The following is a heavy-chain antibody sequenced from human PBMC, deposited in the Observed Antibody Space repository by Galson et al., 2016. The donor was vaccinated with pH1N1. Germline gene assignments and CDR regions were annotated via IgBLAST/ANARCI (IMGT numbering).Heavy chain of an antibody. CDR3: ARHSTSGFPTIEVAARRRPFDV. CDR2: INHGGST. J-gene: IGHJ3*01. Sequence: SETLSLTCAVYGGSFRGHYWSWIRQSPEKGLEWIGEINHGGSTNYNPSLEGRVALSLDTSKNQFSLRLMAVTAADTAVYFCARHSTSGFPTIEVAARRRPFDVWGQGTLVTVSS. V-gene: IGHV4-34*01. D-gene: IGHD6-19*01. CDR1: GGSFRGHY.